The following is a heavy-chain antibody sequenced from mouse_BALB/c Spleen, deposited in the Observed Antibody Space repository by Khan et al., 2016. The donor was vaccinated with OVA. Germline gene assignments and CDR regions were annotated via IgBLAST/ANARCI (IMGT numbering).Heavy chain of an antibody. CDR1: GYAFTDYL. Sequence: QVQLQQSGAELVRPGTSVKVSCKASGYAFTDYLIEWVKQRPGQGLEWIGVINPGSGNTNYNEKFKGKATLTADKSSSTAYMQLSSLTSDDSAVYFCGRGGYGTLAYWGQGTPVTVS. CDR2: INPGSGNT. CDR3: GRGGYGTLAY. D-gene: IGHD2-1*01. J-gene: IGHJ3*01. V-gene: IGHV1-54*01.